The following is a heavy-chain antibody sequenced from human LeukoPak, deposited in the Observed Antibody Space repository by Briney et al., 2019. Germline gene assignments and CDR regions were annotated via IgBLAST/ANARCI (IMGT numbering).Heavy chain of an antibody. CDR1: GFTVSSNY. J-gene: IGHJ4*02. Sequence: SPGGSLRLSCAASGFTVSSNYMSWVRQAPGKGLEWVSSISSSSSYIYYADSVKGRFTISRDNAKNSLYLQMNSLRAEDTAVYYCARDSSEQQLSDAWGQGTLVTVSS. CDR2: ISSSSSYI. D-gene: IGHD6-13*01. V-gene: IGHV3-21*01. CDR3: ARDSSEQQLSDA.